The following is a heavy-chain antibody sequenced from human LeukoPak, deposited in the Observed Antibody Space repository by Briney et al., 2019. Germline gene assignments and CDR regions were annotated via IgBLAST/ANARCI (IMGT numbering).Heavy chain of an antibody. CDR2: IWNDGSNK. CDR1: GFTFSNYE. CDR3: ARASGPFDY. J-gene: IGHJ4*02. D-gene: IGHD3-10*01. V-gene: IGHV3-33*08. Sequence: GGSLRLSCAASGFTFSNYEMNWVRQAPGKGLEWVAVIWNDGSNKYYADSVKGRFTISRDNSKNTLYLQMNSLRAEDTAVYSCARASGPFDYWGQGTLVTVSS.